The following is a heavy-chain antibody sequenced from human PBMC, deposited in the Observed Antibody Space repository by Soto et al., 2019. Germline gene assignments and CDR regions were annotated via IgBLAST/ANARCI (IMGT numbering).Heavy chain of an antibody. Sequence: QVQLVESGGGVVQPGRSLRLSCAASGFTFSSYAMHWVRQAPGKGLEWVAVISYDGSNKYYADSVKGRFTISRDNSKNTLYLQMNSLRAEDTAVYYCAREVAWAPIGYWGQGNLVTVSS. J-gene: IGHJ4*02. CDR2: ISYDGSNK. V-gene: IGHV3-30-3*01. CDR1: GFTFSSYA. D-gene: IGHD5-12*01. CDR3: AREVAWAPIGY.